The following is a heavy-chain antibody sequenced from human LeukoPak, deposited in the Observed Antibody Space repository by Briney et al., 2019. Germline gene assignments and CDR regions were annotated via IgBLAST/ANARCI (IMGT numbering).Heavy chain of an antibody. CDR1: GFTFSSYW. Sequence: GGSLGLSCAASGFTFSSYWMHWVRQAPGKGLVWVSRINSDGSSTSYADSVKGRFTISRDNAKNTLYLQMNSLRAEDTAVYYCAKDRYSYGNFDYWGQGTLVTVSS. CDR3: AKDRYSYGNFDY. D-gene: IGHD5-18*01. CDR2: INSDGSST. V-gene: IGHV3-74*01. J-gene: IGHJ4*02.